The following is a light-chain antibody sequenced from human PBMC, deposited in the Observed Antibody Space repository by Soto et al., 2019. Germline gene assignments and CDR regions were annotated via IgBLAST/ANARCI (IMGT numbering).Light chain of an antibody. CDR1: SGSIASNY. V-gene: IGLV6-57*02. CDR2: EDN. CDR3: QSYDSTNQV. J-gene: IGLJ3*02. Sequence: NFMLTQPHSVSDSPGKTVTISCTGSSGSIASNYVQWYQQRPGSAPTTVISEDNQRPSGVPDRFSGSIDSSSNSASLTISGLKTEDEADYYCQSYDSTNQVFGGGTKLTVL.